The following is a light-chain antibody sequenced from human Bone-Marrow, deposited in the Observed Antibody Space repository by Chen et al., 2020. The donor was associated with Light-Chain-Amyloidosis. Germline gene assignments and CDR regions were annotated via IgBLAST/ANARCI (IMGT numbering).Light chain of an antibody. J-gene: IGLJ1*01. CDR2: EVT. Sequence: SALTQPASVSRSPGQSLTIPSPGTSSDVGGDNHVSWYQQHPDKAPKLMIYEVTNRPSWVPDRFSGSKSDNTASLTISGLQTEDEADYFCSSYTITNTLVFGSGTRVTVL. V-gene: IGLV2-14*01. CDR1: SSDVGGDNH. CDR3: SSYTITNTLV.